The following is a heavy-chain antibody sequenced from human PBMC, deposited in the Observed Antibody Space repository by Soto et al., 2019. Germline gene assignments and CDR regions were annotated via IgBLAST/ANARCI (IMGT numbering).Heavy chain of an antibody. Sequence: QVQLQQWGAGLLKPSETLSLTCAVYGGSFSGYYWSWIRQPPGKGLEWIGEINHSGSTNYNPSLKIRVTISVDTSKNQFSLKLSSVTAADTAVYYCARGRGVERRRRYFDYWGQGTLVTVSS. J-gene: IGHJ4*02. CDR1: GGSFSGYY. CDR3: ARGRGVERRRRYFDY. V-gene: IGHV4-34*01. D-gene: IGHD1-1*01. CDR2: INHSGST.